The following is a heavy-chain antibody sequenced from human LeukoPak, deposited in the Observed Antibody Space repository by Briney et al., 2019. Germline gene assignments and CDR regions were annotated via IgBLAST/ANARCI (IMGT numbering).Heavy chain of an antibody. D-gene: IGHD3-9*01. CDR1: GYFISSGYY. J-gene: IGHJ5*02. Sequence: SETLSLTCTVSGYFISSGYYWGWIRQPPGKGLQWIGSIHHSGSTYYNPSLKSRVTISVDTSKNQFSLKLSSVTAADTAVYYCARAASVLRYFDWPPNWFDPWGQGTLVTVSS. V-gene: IGHV4-38-2*02. CDR3: ARAASVLRYFDWPPNWFDP. CDR2: IHHSGST.